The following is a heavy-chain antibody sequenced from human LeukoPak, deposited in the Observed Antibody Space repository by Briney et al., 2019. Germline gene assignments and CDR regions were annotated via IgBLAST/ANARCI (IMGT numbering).Heavy chain of an antibody. D-gene: IGHD7-27*01. V-gene: IGHV3-30*04. CDR2: ISYDGSNK. CDR3: ATGVYYGMDV. J-gene: IGHJ6*02. CDR1: GFTFSSYA. Sequence: GGSLRLACPASGFTFSSYAMHWVRQAPGKGLEWVAVISYDGSNKYYADSVKGRFTISRDNSKNTLYLQMNSLRAEDTAVYYCATGVYYGMDVWGQGTTVTVSS.